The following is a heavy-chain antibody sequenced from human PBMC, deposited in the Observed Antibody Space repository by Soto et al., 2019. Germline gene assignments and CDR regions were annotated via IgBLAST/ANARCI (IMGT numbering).Heavy chain of an antibody. CDR2: LYDSGST. D-gene: IGHD3-10*01. Sequence: QVQLQESGPGLVKPSETLSLTCTVSGDSISTYYWSWIRQPPGKGLEWIGYLYDSGSTHYNPSLKSRVTISXXTXKXXCSLKLTSVTAADTAVYYCARENYYGSGTYFRLDVWGQGTRVTVSS. CDR3: ARENYYGSGTYFRLDV. J-gene: IGHJ6*02. CDR1: GDSISTYY. V-gene: IGHV4-59*01.